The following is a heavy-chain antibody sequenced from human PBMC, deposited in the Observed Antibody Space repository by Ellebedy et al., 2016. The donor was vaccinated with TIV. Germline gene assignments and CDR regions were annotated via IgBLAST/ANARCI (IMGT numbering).Heavy chain of an antibody. CDR1: GGSVSSTRYY. Sequence: MPGGSLRLSCSVSGGSVSSTRYYWAWIRQPPGKGLEYFGSVYSSWSPNYNPSFNSRVTLSADTSKNQFSLNLRTVTAADTAVYYCARTDPWQPIDDWGQGILVSVSS. CDR2: VYSSWSP. CDR3: ARTDPWQPIDD. D-gene: IGHD2-21*02. J-gene: IGHJ4*02. V-gene: IGHV4-39*01.